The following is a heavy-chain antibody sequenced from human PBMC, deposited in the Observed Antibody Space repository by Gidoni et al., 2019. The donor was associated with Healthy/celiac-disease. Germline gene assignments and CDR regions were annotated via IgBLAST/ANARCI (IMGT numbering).Heavy chain of an antibody. D-gene: IGHD5-12*01. J-gene: IGHJ4*02. CDR2: ISGRGGST. V-gene: IGHV3-23*01. CDR3: AKGDFDRDGYNYYFDY. Sequence: EVQLLESGGGLVQPGGSLRLSCSASGFTFRSYAMSWVRQAPGKGLEWVSAISGRGGSTYYADSVKGRFTISRDNSKNTLYLQMNSLRAEDTAVYYCAKGDFDRDGYNYYFDYWGQGTLVTVSS. CDR1: GFTFRSYA.